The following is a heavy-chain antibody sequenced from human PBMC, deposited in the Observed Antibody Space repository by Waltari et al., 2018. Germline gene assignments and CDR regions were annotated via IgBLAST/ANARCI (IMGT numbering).Heavy chain of an antibody. V-gene: IGHV3-30*02. D-gene: IGHD6-13*01. CDR3: AKDRVRSSSWYDAFDI. Sequence: VQLVESGGGLVQPGGSLRLSCAASGFTFSSYGMHWVRQAPGKGLEWVAFIRYDGSNKYYADSVKGRFTISRDNSKNTLYLQMNSLRAEDTAVYYCAKDRVRSSSWYDAFDIWGQGTMVTVSS. CDR1: GFTFSSYG. J-gene: IGHJ3*02. CDR2: IRYDGSNK.